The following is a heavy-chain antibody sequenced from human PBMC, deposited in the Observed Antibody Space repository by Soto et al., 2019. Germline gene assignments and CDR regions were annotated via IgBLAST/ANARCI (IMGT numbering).Heavy chain of an antibody. CDR1: GGTFSSYT. Sequence: ASVKVSCKASGGTFSSYTISWVRQAPGQGLEWMGRIIPILGIANYAQKFQGRVTITADKSTSTAYMELSSLRSEDTAVYYCARDRLEIRFWSGYPSSNWFDPWGQGTLVTVSS. V-gene: IGHV1-69*04. CDR2: IIPILGIA. CDR3: ARDRLEIRFWSGYPSSNWFDP. J-gene: IGHJ5*02. D-gene: IGHD3-3*01.